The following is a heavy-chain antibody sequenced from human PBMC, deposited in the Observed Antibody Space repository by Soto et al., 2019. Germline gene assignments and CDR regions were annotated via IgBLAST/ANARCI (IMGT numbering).Heavy chain of an antibody. V-gene: IGHV1-2*02. J-gene: IGHJ6*02. Sequence: ASVKVSCKVSGYTFTGYYVHWVREAPGQGLEWMGWINPETGGTSYAQKFQGRVTLSRDTSINTAYLEPSRLRFDDAAVYFCARERYQVISDGMDVWGQGTTVTVSS. CDR1: GYTFTGYY. CDR2: INPETGGT. CDR3: ARERYQVISDGMDV. D-gene: IGHD2-2*01.